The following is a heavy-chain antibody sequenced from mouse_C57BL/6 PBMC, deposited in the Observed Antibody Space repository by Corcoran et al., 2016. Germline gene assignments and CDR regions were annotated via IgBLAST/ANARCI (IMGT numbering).Heavy chain of an antibody. CDR1: GFNIKNTY. V-gene: IGHV14-3*01. Sequence: EVQLQQSVAELVRPGASVKLSCTASGFNIKNTYMHWVKQSPEQGLEWIGRIDPANGNTKYAPKFQGKATITADTSSNTAYLQLSSLTSEDTASYYWARTPYYYGSSLYAMDYWGQGTAVTVSS. CDR3: ARTPYYYGSSLYAMDY. D-gene: IGHD1-1*01. CDR2: IDPANGNT. J-gene: IGHJ4*01.